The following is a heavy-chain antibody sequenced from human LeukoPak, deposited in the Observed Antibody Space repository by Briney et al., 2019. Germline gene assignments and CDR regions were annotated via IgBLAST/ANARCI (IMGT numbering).Heavy chain of an antibody. V-gene: IGHV3-21*01. D-gene: IGHD2-2*01. CDR1: GFTFSSYS. Sequence: TGGSLRLSCAASGFTFSSYSMNWVRQAPGKGLEWVSSISSSSSYIYYADSVKGRFTISRDNAKNSLYLQMNSLRAEDTAVYYCASWVVVPAANGYYFDYWGQETLVTVSS. CDR3: ASWVVVPAANGYYFDY. J-gene: IGHJ4*02. CDR2: ISSSSSYI.